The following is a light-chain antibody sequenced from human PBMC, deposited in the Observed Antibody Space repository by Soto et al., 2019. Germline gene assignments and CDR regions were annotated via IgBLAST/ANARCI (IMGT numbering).Light chain of an antibody. CDR2: RNN. V-gene: IGLV1-47*01. CDR1: SSNIGSNY. Sequence: QSALTQPPAASGTPGQKVTISDSGSSSNIGSNYVYWYQQLPGTAPKLLIYRNNQRPSGVPGRFSGSKSGTSASLAISGLRSEDEADYYSAACTVQHGMTVWVFGGGTKLTVL. CDR3: AACTVQHGMTVWV. J-gene: IGLJ3*02.